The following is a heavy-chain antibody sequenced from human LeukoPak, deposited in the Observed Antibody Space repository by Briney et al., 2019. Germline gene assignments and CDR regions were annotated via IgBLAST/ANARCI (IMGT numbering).Heavy chain of an antibody. CDR1: GFTFRSYG. J-gene: IGHJ4*02. CDR3: AKDPTHFRVWDDYDNTHLNY. V-gene: IGHV3-30*02. CDR2: IRYDGNNK. D-gene: IGHD3-22*01. Sequence: GGSLRLSCAASGFTFRSYGMHWVRQAPGKGLEWVAFIRYDGNNKYYADSVKGRFTISRDNSKNTVYLQMNSLRAEDTAVYYCAKDPTHFRVWDDYDNTHLNYWGQGTLVTVSS.